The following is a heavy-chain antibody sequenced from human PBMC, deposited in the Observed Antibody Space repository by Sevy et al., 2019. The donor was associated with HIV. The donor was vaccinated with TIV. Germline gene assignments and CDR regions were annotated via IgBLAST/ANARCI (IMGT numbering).Heavy chain of an antibody. V-gene: IGHV3-7*04. J-gene: IGHJ4*02. D-gene: IGHD2-2*02. CDR3: VRAIQSEGSF. Sequence: GGCLRLSCAASGFSLETYWMNWVRQAPGKPLEWMANIKEDDTVKYYVDSVKGRFTIFRDNGRNLVYLVMNNLRVPVTALYYCVRAIQSEGSFWGQGTLVTVSS. CDR1: GFSLETYW. CDR2: IKEDDTVK.